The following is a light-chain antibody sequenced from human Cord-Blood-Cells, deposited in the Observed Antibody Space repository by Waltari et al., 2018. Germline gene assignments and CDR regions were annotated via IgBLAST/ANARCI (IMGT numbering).Light chain of an antibody. CDR1: SSDVGGYNY. J-gene: IGLJ3*02. Sequence: QSALTQPASVSGSPGQSITISCTGTSSDVGGYNYVPWYQQHPGKAPKLMIYDVSNRPSGVSNRFSGSKSVNTASLTISGLQAEDEADYYCSSYTSSSTWVFGGGTKLTVL. CDR3: SSYTSSSTWV. CDR2: DVS. V-gene: IGLV2-14*03.